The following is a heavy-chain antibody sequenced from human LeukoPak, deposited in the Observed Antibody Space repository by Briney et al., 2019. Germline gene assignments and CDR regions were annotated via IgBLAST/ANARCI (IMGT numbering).Heavy chain of an antibody. Sequence: PGRSLRLSCAASGFTFSFYAIHWVRQAPGKGLEWVAFISNDGSNKYYTDSVRGRFTISRDNSKNTLYLQMHSLRAEDTALYYCVREISTSSSWYGDDAFDIWGQGTMVTVSS. J-gene: IGHJ3*02. CDR3: VREISTSSSWYGDDAFDI. D-gene: IGHD6-13*01. CDR2: ISNDGSNK. CDR1: GFTFSFYA. V-gene: IGHV3-30-3*01.